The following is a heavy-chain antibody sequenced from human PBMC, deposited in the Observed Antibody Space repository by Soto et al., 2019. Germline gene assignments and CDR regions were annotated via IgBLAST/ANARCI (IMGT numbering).Heavy chain of an antibody. CDR2: IYWNDDK. CDR3: AHSPWGAAPDY. V-gene: IGHV2-5*01. D-gene: IGHD3-16*01. CDR1: GFSVSARGVG. Sequence: QITLKESGPTLVKPTQTLTLTCTVSGFSVSARGVGVGRIRQPPGKALEWLGIIYWNDDKRYSPSLKSRLTITKDTSKNQVVLTMTNMDPVDTATYYCAHSPWGAAPDYWGQGTLVTVSS. J-gene: IGHJ4*02.